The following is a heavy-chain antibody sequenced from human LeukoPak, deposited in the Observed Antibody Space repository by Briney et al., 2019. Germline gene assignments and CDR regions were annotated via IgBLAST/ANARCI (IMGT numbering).Heavy chain of an antibody. D-gene: IGHD3-10*01. Sequence: GGSLRLSCAASGFTFSNYAMHWIRQAPGKGLEWVAVISYDGSIKYYADSLKGRFTISRDNSKNTLYLQMNSLRAEDTAVYYCARTLALYGSGSFFEFWGQGNLVPVSS. CDR1: GFTFSNYA. CDR3: ARTLALYGSGSFFEF. V-gene: IGHV3-30-3*01. J-gene: IGHJ1*01. CDR2: ISYDGSIK.